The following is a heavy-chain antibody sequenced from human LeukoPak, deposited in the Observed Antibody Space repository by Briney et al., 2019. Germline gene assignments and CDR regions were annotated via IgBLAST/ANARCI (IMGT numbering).Heavy chain of an antibody. D-gene: IGHD2-21*02. CDR3: ARSPTVATHDSPDAFDI. J-gene: IGHJ3*02. Sequence: PGGPLRLSCAASGFTFSSYGMHWVRQAPGKGLEWVAVIWYDGSNKYYADSVKGRFTISRDNSKNTLYLQMNSLRAEDTAVYYCARSPTVATHDSPDAFDIWGQGTMVTVSS. CDR2: IWYDGSNK. CDR1: GFTFSSYG. V-gene: IGHV3-33*01.